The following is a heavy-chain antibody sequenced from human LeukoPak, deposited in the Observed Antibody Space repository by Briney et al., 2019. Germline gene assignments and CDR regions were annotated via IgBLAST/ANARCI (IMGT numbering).Heavy chain of an antibody. J-gene: IGHJ4*02. CDR3: AREGYCSGTSCYNFNY. CDR2: INHSGSS. V-gene: IGHV4-34*01. D-gene: IGHD2-2*02. Sequence: SETLSLTCAVYGGSFRGYYWSWIRQPPGKGLEWIGEINHSGSSNYNPSLKSRVTISLGTSKNQFSLNLSSVTAADTAVYYCAREGYCSGTSCYNFNYWGQGTLVTVSS. CDR1: GGSFRGYY.